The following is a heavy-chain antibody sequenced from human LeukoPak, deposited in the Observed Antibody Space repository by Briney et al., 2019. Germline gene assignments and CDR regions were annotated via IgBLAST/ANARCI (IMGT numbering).Heavy chain of an antibody. D-gene: IGHD2/OR15-2a*01. CDR2: ISSSGSTI. CDR1: GFTFGTSA. V-gene: IGHV3-48*03. Sequence: GGSLRLSCAASGFTFGTSAMNWVRQAPGKGLEWVSYISSSGSTIYYADSVKGRFTISRDNAKNSLYLQMNSLRVEDTAVYYCARDFTFLGMDVWGQGTTVTVSS. J-gene: IGHJ6*02. CDR3: ARDFTFLGMDV.